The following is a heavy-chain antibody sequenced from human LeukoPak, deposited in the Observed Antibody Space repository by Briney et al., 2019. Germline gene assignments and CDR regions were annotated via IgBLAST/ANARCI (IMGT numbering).Heavy chain of an antibody. CDR1: GGSFSAYY. CDR2: ISHSGST. CDR3: ARGVDDSATFFYSYYMDV. V-gene: IGHV4-34*01. D-gene: IGHD2/OR15-2a*01. J-gene: IGHJ6*03. Sequence: SETLSLTCAVCGGSFSAYYYYWSWIRQPPGRGLEWIGEISHSGSTNDNPSLKSRVTISIDTSKNQFSLRLSSVTAADTAVYYCARGVDDSATFFYSYYMDVWAKGPRSPSP.